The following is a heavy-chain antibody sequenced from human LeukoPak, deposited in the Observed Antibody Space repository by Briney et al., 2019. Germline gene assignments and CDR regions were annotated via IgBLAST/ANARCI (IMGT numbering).Heavy chain of an antibody. D-gene: IGHD5-18*01. CDR3: ARGNSYGVDY. Sequence: SETLSLTCTVSGGSISSSSYYWGWIRQPPGKGLEWIGSIYYGGSTYYNPSLKSRVTISVDTSKNQFSLNLSSVTAADTAVYYCARGNSYGVDYWGQGTLVTVSS. CDR1: GGSISSSSYY. J-gene: IGHJ4*02. CDR2: IYYGGST. V-gene: IGHV4-39*01.